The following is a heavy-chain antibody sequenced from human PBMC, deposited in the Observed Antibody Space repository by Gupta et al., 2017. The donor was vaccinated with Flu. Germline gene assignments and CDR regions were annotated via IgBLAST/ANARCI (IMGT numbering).Heavy chain of an antibody. D-gene: IGHD2-15*01. CDR3: VRRDNVVVVAGLDV. CDR2: ITNSGDT. Sequence: EAQLLESGGGLVQPGGSLRLSCAASGFTFSDYAMSWVRQAPGKGLEWVSIITNSGDTYYADSVMGRFTISRDNSKNTLYLQMSSLRAEDTALYFCVRRDNVVVVAGLDVWGQGTTVTVSS. J-gene: IGHJ6*02. V-gene: IGHV3-23*01. CDR1: GFTFSDYA.